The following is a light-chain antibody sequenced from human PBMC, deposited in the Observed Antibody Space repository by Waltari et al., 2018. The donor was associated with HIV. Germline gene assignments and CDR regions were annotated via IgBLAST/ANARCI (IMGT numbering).Light chain of an antibody. CDR3: MQALQTPCT. V-gene: IGKV2-28*01. J-gene: IGKJ2*02. CDR1: QSLLHSNGYNY. CDR2: LGS. Sequence: DIVMTQSPLPLPVTPGEPASISCRSSQSLLHSNGYNYLDWYLQKPGQSPQLLIYLGSNRASGVPDRCSGSGSGTDFTLKISRVEAEDVGVYYCMQALQTPCTFGQGTKLEIK.